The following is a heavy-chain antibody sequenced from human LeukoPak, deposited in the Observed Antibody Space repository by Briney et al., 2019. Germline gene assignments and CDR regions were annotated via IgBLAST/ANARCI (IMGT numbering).Heavy chain of an antibody. Sequence: PGGSLRLSCAASGFTFSSYSMNWVRQAPGKGLEWVSSISSSSTYIYYADSVKGRFTISRDNAKNSLYLQMNSLRAEDTAVYYCARDVAVAGTLILHSFFDPWGQGTLVTVSS. CDR2: ISSSSTYI. CDR3: ARDVAVAGTLILHSFFDP. CDR1: GFTFSSYS. J-gene: IGHJ5*02. D-gene: IGHD6-19*01. V-gene: IGHV3-21*01.